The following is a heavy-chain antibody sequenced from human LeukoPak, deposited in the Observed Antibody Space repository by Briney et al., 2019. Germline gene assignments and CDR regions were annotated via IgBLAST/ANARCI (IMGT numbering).Heavy chain of an antibody. D-gene: IGHD3-10*01. CDR2: ISTSGSTI. Sequence: GGSLRLSCAASGFTFGDYYMSWIRQAPGKGLEWVSYISTSGSTIYYADSVKGRFTISRDNAKNSLYLQMNSLRAEDTAVYYCAIDRDDYGSGNHWFDPWGQGTLVTVSS. J-gene: IGHJ5*02. CDR1: GFTFGDYY. V-gene: IGHV3-11*01. CDR3: AIDRDDYGSGNHWFDP.